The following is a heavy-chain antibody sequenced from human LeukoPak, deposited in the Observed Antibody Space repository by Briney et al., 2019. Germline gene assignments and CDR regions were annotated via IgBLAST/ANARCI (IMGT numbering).Heavy chain of an antibody. Sequence: GGSLRLSCAASGFTFSSYSMNWVRQAPGKGLEWVSSISNSSSYIYYADSVKGRITISRDKPKNSLYLQLNSLRAEDTAVYYRARDSPYGDFFDYWGQGTLVTVSS. J-gene: IGHJ4*02. V-gene: IGHV3-21*01. D-gene: IGHD4-17*01. CDR3: ARDSPYGDFFDY. CDR2: ISNSSSYI. CDR1: GFTFSSYS.